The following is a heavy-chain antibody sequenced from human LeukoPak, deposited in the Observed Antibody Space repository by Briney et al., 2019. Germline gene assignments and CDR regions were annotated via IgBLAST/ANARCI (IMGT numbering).Heavy chain of an antibody. Sequence: GASVKVSCKASGYTFTSYGISWVRQAPGQGLEWMGWIRAYNGNTNYAQKLQGRVTMTTDTSTSTAYMELRSLRSDDTGVYYCARVEGWDDGDLLSGYWFDPWGQGTLVTVSS. V-gene: IGHV1-18*01. J-gene: IGHJ5*02. D-gene: IGHD3-3*01. CDR3: ARVEGWDDGDLLSGYWFDP. CDR1: GYTFTSYG. CDR2: IRAYNGNT.